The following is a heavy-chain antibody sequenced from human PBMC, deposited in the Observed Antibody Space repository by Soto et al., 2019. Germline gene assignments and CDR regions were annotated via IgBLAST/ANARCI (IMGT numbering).Heavy chain of an antibody. CDR3: ARATSWSPYYDYVWGSYRQYGMDV. Sequence: QVQLVQSGAEEKKPGASVKVSCKASGYTFTSYAMHWVRQAPGQRLEWMGWINAGNGNTKYSQKFQGRVTITRDTXAXTXXMELSSMRSKTPAVYYCARATSWSPYYDYVWGSYRQYGMDVWGQGTTVTVSS. V-gene: IGHV1-3*05. J-gene: IGHJ6*02. D-gene: IGHD3-16*02. CDR1: GYTFTSYA. CDR2: INAGNGNT.